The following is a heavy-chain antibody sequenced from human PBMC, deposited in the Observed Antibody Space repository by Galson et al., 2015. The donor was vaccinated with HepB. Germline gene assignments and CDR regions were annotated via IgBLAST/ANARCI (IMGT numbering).Heavy chain of an antibody. V-gene: IGHV1-69*04. D-gene: IGHD1-1*01. J-gene: IGHJ4*02. CDR3: ARDHDGGSFDY. Sequence: SVKVSCKASGGTFSSYAISWVRQAPGQGLEWMGRIIPILGIANYAQKFQGRVTITADKSTSTAYMELSSLRSEDTAVYYCARDHDGGSFDYWGQGTLVTVSS. CDR1: GGTFSSYA. CDR2: IIPILGIA.